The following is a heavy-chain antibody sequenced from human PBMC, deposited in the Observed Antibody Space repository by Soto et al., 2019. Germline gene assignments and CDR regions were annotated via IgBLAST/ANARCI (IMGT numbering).Heavy chain of an antibody. CDR1: GFTFSSYA. V-gene: IGHV3-23*01. CDR3: AKWRGDPVVDRYYYGMDV. Sequence: GGSLRLSCAASGFTFSSYAMSWVRQAPGKGLEWVSAISGSGGSTYYADSVKGRFTISRDNSKNTLYLQMNSLRAEDTAVYYCAKWRGDPVVDRYYYGMDVWGQGTTVTVSS. J-gene: IGHJ6*02. CDR2: ISGSGGST. D-gene: IGHD2-2*01.